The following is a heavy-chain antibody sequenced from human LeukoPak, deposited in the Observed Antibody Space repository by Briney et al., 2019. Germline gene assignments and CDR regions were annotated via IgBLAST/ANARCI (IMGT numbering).Heavy chain of an antibody. Sequence: PGGSLRLSCAASGFTFSSYSMNWVRQAPGKGLEWVSSISSSSSYIYYADSVKGRFTISRDNAKNSLYLQMNSLRAEDTAVYYCARAGVPYSSSWYYFDYWGQGTLVTVSS. V-gene: IGHV3-21*01. J-gene: IGHJ4*02. CDR1: GFTFSSYS. CDR2: ISSSSSYI. D-gene: IGHD6-13*01. CDR3: ARAGVPYSSSWYYFDY.